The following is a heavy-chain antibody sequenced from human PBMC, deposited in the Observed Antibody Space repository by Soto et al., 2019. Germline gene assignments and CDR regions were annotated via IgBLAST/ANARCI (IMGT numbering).Heavy chain of an antibody. V-gene: IGHV1-69*02. CDR1: GGTFSSYT. Sequence: SVKLYCKASGGTFSSYTISWVRQAPGQGLEWMGRIIPILGIANYAQKFQGRVTITADKSTSTAYMELSSLRSEDTAVYYCARGFYDSEGYSNPFDNWGQGTLVTVSS. D-gene: IGHD3-22*01. CDR3: ARGFYDSEGYSNPFDN. J-gene: IGHJ4*02. CDR2: IIPILGIA.